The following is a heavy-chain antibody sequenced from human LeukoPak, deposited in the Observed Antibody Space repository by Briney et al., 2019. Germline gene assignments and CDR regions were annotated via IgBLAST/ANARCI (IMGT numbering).Heavy chain of an antibody. V-gene: IGHV3-48*04. J-gene: IGHJ4*02. D-gene: IGHD1-26*01. CDR2: ISGSGSTI. Sequence: GGSLRLSCAASGFTFSNYGMHWVRQAPGKGLEWVSYISGSGSTIYYADSVKGRFTISRDNAKNSLYLQMNSLRAEDTALYYCAKDTIVGATLPVGGFDYWGQGTLVTVSS. CDR3: AKDTIVGATLPVGGFDY. CDR1: GFTFSNYG.